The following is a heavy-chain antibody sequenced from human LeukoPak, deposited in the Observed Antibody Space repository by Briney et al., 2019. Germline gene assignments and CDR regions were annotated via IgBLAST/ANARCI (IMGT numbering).Heavy chain of an antibody. J-gene: IGHJ6*02. Sequence: PSETLSLTCAVYGGSFSGYYWSWIRQPPGKGLEWIGEINHSGSTNYNPSLKSRVTISVDTSKNQFSLKLSSVTAADTAVYYCARDRTSRITIFGVAYSRYGMDVWGQGTTVTVSS. CDR1: GGSFSGYY. V-gene: IGHV4-34*01. CDR2: INHSGST. CDR3: ARDRTSRITIFGVAYSRYGMDV. D-gene: IGHD3-3*01.